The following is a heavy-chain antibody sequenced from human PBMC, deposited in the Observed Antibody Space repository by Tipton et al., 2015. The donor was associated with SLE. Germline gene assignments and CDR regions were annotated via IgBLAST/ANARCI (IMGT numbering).Heavy chain of an antibody. Sequence: LSLSCAVYGGSFSGYYWSWIRQPPGKGLEWIGEINHSGSTNYNPSLKSRVTISGDTSKNQFSLKLSSVTAADTAVYYCASSLGSSYWFDYWGQGTLVTVSS. CDR2: INHSGST. D-gene: IGHD2-15*01. J-gene: IGHJ4*02. CDR3: ASSLGSSYWFDY. V-gene: IGHV4-34*01. CDR1: GGSFSGYY.